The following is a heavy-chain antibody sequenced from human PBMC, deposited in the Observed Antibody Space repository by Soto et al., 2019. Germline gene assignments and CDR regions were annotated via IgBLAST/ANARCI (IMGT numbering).Heavy chain of an antibody. CDR3: AIEQQQLVATHYYYYGMDV. V-gene: IGHV1-3*01. J-gene: IGHJ6*02. CDR1: GYTFTSYA. D-gene: IGHD6-13*01. CDR2: INAGNGNT. Sequence: ASVKVSCKASGYTFTSYAMHWVRQAPGQRLEWMGWINAGNGNTKYSQKFQGRVTITRDTSASTAYMELSSLRSEDTAVYYCAIEQQQLVATHYYYYGMDVWGQGTTVTVSS.